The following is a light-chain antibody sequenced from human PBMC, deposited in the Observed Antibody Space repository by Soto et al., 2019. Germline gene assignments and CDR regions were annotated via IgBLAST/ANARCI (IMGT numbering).Light chain of an antibody. J-gene: IGLJ2*01. CDR1: SSNIGNNY. Sequence: QSVLTQPPSVSAALGQKVTISCSGSSSNIGNNYVSWYQQLPGTAPKLLIYDNNKRPSGIPDRFSGSKSGTSATLGITGLQTGDEADYYCGTWDSSLSAGDVVFGGGTKLTVL. CDR2: DNN. CDR3: GTWDSSLSAGDVV. V-gene: IGLV1-51*01.